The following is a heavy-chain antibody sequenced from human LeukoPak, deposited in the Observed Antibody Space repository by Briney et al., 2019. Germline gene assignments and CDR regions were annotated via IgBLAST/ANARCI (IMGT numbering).Heavy chain of an antibody. Sequence: AGSLRLSCAASGFTFSSYSMNWVRQAPGKGLEWVSSISSSSSYIYYADSVKGRFTISRDNAKNSLYLQMNSLRAEDTAVYYCAREISSSWYCFDYWGQGTLVTVSS. D-gene: IGHD6-13*01. CDR1: GFTFSSYS. CDR3: AREISSSWYCFDY. J-gene: IGHJ4*02. V-gene: IGHV3-21*01. CDR2: ISSSSSYI.